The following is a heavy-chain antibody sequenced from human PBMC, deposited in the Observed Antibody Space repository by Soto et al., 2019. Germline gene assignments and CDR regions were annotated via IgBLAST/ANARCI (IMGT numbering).Heavy chain of an antibody. Sequence: GGSLRLSCAASGFTFSSYSMNWVRQAPGKGLEWVSYISSSSSYIYYADSVKGRFTISRDNAKNSLYLQMNSLRAEDTAVYYCAREVPWNYFDYWGQGTLVTVSS. J-gene: IGHJ4*02. CDR1: GFTFSSYS. V-gene: IGHV3-21*01. CDR3: AREVPWNYFDY. D-gene: IGHD1-1*01. CDR2: ISSSSSYI.